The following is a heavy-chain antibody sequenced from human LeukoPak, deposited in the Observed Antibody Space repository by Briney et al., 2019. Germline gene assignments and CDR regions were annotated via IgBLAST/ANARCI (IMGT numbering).Heavy chain of an antibody. D-gene: IGHD6-6*01. CDR3: ARDKAVVGWFDP. V-gene: IGHV4-31*03. J-gene: IGHJ5*02. CDR2: IYYSGST. Sequence: SSETLSLTCTVSGGSISSGGYYWSWIRQHPGKGLEWIGYIYYSGSTYYNPSLKSRVTISVDTSKNQFSLKLSSVTAVDTAVYYCARDKAVVGWFDPWGQGTLVTVSS. CDR1: GGSISSGGYY.